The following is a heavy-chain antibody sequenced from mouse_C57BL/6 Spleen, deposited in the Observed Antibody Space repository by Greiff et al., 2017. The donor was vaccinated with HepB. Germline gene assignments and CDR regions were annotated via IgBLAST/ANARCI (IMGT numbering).Heavy chain of an antibody. CDR2: ISSGGDYI. CDR1: GFTFSSYA. Sequence: EVQRVESGEGLVKPGGSLKLSCAASGFTFSSYAMSWVRQTPEKRLEWVAYISSGGDYIYYADTVKGRFTISRDNARNTLYLQMSSLKSEDTAMYYCTRGGDVDAMDYWGQGTSVTVSS. CDR3: TRGGDVDAMDY. V-gene: IGHV5-9-1*02. J-gene: IGHJ4*01.